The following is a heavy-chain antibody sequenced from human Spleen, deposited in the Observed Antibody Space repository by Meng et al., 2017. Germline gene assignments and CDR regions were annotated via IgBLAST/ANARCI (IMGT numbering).Heavy chain of an antibody. D-gene: IGHD2-2*01. CDR2: TYYGSKWSH. CDR1: GDSVSSNRAA. J-gene: IGHJ4*02. CDR3: ARGFAPVAPGAFDY. V-gene: IGHV6-1*01. Sequence: QVQLQQSRPGVVKPSHTLSLTCDISGDSVSSNRAAWNWIRQSPSRGLEWLGRTYYGSKWSHDYAVSVKSRITINADTSKNQFSLQLNSVTPGDTAVYYCARGFAPVAPGAFDYWGQGALVTVSS.